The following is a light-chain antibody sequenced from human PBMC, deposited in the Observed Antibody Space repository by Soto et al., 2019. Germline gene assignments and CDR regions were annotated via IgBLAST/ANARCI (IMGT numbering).Light chain of an antibody. Sequence: EIVLTPSPGTLSLSPGGRATLSCRASQSVSSGNLAWYQQKPGQAPRLLISGASSRAAGLPDRFSGSGSGTDFTLTISRLEPEDFAVYYCQQYGDSPPTFGQGTKVDIK. J-gene: IGKJ1*01. V-gene: IGKV3-20*01. CDR2: GAS. CDR1: QSVSSGN. CDR3: QQYGDSPPT.